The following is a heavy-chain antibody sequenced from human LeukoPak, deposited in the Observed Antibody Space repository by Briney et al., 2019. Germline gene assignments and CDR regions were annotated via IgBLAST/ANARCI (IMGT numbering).Heavy chain of an antibody. CDR2: INTNTGNP. Sequence: GASVKVSCKASGYTFTNYAMNWVRQAPGQGLEWMGWINTNTGNPTYAQGFTGRFVFSLDTSVNTAYLQISSLKAEDTAVYYCARDHTINYYYYYMDVWGKGTTVTVSS. J-gene: IGHJ6*03. V-gene: IGHV7-4-1*02. CDR1: GYTFTNYA. D-gene: IGHD5-24*01. CDR3: ARDHTINYYYYYMDV.